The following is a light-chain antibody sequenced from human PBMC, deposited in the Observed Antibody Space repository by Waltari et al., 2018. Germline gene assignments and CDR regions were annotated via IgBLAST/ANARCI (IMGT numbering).Light chain of an antibody. Sequence: EIVLTQSPGTLSLSPGERATLSCRASQSVSSSYLAWYQQKPGQAPRVLIHGASNRATGIPGRFSGSGSGTDFTLTISRLEPEDFAVYYCQQYGSSPWTLGQGTKVEIK. V-gene: IGKV3-20*01. CDR1: QSVSSSY. CDR2: GAS. CDR3: QQYGSSPWT. J-gene: IGKJ1*01.